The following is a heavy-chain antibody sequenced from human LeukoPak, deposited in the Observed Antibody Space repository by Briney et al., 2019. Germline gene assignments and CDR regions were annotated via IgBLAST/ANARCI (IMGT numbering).Heavy chain of an antibody. CDR3: AKDLSWLGLGY. V-gene: IGHV3-23*01. CDR2: IIGSGAMT. J-gene: IGHJ4*02. Sequence: GGSLRLSCAASGFTFSSYWMSWVRQAPGKGLEWVSGIIGSGAMTYYADSVKGRFTISRDNSKNTVYLQMNSLRADDTAVYYCAKDLSWLGLGYWGQGTLVTVSS. CDR1: GFTFSSYW. D-gene: IGHD6-19*01.